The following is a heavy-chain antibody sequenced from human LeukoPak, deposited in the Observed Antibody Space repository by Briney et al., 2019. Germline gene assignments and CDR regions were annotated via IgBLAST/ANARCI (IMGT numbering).Heavy chain of an antibody. CDR1: GGSISNYY. V-gene: IGHV4-59*01. Sequence: SETLSLTCTVSGGSISNYYWSWIRQPPGKGLEWIGYIYYSGSTNYNPSLRSRVTISVDTSKNQFSLKLSSVTAADTAVYYCARVGSYNFDYWGQGTLVTVSS. J-gene: IGHJ4*02. CDR2: IYYSGST. D-gene: IGHD1-26*01. CDR3: ARVGSYNFDY.